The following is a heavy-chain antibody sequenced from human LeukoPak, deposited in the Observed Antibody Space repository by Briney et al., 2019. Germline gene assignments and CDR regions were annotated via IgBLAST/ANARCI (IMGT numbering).Heavy chain of an antibody. J-gene: IGHJ4*02. Sequence: SETLSLTCAVYGGSFSGYYWSWIRQPPGKGLEWIGYVYYSGSSNYNPSLKSRATISVDTSKSQFSLKLSSVTAADTALYYCARGWTFTTPSGRVAGTSSRRGRYFDYWGQGTLVTVSS. V-gene: IGHV4-34*11. CDR2: VYYSGSS. CDR1: GGSFSGYY. D-gene: IGHD6-19*01. CDR3: ARGWTFTTPSGRVAGTSSRRGRYFDY.